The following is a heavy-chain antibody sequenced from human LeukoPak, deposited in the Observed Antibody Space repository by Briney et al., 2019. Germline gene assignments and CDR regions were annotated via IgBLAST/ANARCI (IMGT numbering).Heavy chain of an antibody. D-gene: IGHD3-16*01. CDR2: INTDGSVT. Sequence: GGSLRLSCAASQVTYWMHWVRQAPGKGLVWVSHINTDGSVTTYADSVRGRFTISRDNAKNTLYLQMNSLRVEDTAVCYCVRVLGSYPNNWFDPWGQGTLVTVSS. CDR3: VRVLGSYPNNWFDP. CDR1: QVTYW. J-gene: IGHJ5*02. V-gene: IGHV3-74*03.